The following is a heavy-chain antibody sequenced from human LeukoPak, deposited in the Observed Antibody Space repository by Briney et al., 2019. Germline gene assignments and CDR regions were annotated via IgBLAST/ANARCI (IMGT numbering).Heavy chain of an antibody. CDR1: GDSISSSSYY. Sequence: SETLSLTCTVSGDSISSSSYYWGWIRQPPGKGLEWIGTIYYSGSTYYNPSLKSRVTISVDTSKNQFSLKLSSVTAADTAVYYCARVVGVYYGSGSYYANWFDPWGQGTLVTVSS. CDR2: IYYSGST. D-gene: IGHD3-10*01. J-gene: IGHJ5*02. V-gene: IGHV4-39*07. CDR3: ARVVGVYYGSGSYYANWFDP.